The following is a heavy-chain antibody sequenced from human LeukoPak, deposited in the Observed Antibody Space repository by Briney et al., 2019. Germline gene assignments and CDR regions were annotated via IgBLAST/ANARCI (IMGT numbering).Heavy chain of an antibody. D-gene: IGHD1-26*01. CDR2: ISSSSSYI. V-gene: IGHV3-21*01. CDR1: GFTFSSYS. CDR3: AREEVGADNPDYYYYYMDV. J-gene: IGHJ6*03. Sequence: PGGSLRLSCAASGFTFSSYSMNWVRQAPGKGLEWVSSISSSSSYIYYAGSVKGRFTISRDNAKNSLYLQMNSLRAEDTAVYYCAREEVGADNPDYYYYYMDVWGKGTTVTISS.